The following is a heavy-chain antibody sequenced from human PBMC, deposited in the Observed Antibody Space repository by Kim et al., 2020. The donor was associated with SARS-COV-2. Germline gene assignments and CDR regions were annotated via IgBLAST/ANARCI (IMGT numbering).Heavy chain of an antibody. CDR3: ARDASTSRYSSGWYYYYYYMDV. V-gene: IGHV4-4*07. CDR1: GDSISSYY. Sequence: SETLSLTCTVSGDSISSYYWSWIRQPAGKGLEWIGRIYTSGSTNYNPSLKSRVTMSVDTSKNQFSLKLSSVTAADTAVYYCARDASTSRYSSGWYYYYYYMDVWGKGTTVTASS. D-gene: IGHD6-19*01. CDR2: IYTSGST. J-gene: IGHJ6*03.